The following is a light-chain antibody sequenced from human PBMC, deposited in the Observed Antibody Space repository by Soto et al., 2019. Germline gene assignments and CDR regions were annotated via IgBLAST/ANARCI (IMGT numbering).Light chain of an antibody. CDR2: DAS. CDR3: QQYHSFST. V-gene: IGKV1-5*01. CDR1: HSISRW. J-gene: IGKJ1*01. Sequence: DIQMTQSPSTVSASVGDRVTITCRASHSISRWLAWYQQKPGKAPKILLYDASSLESGAPSRFSGSGSGTEFTLTISSLQPDDSATYHCQQYHSFSTFGQGTKVEIK.